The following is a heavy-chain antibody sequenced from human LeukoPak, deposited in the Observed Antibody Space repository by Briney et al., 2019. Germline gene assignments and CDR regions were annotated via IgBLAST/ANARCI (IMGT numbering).Heavy chain of an antibody. CDR2: ISYDGSNK. V-gene: IGHV3-30*18. CDR1: GFTFSSYG. CDR3: AKVAAAARYAFDI. D-gene: IGHD6-13*01. J-gene: IGHJ3*02. Sequence: GGSLRLSCAASGFTFSSYGMHWVRQAPGKGLEWVAVISYDGSNKYYADSVKGRFTISRDNSKNTLYLQMNSLRAEDTAVYYCAKVAAAARYAFDIWGQGTMVTVSS.